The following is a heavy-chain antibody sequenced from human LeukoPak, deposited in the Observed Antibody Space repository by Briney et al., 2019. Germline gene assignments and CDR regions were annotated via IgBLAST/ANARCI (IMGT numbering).Heavy chain of an antibody. CDR3: ARDTSGWYNY. V-gene: IGHV1-2*02. D-gene: IGHD6-19*01. CDR1: GYTFTGYY. J-gene: IGHJ4*02. Sequence: ASVKVSCKASGYTFTGYYIHWVRQAPGQGLEWMGWINPDRGGTYYAQKFQGRVTMTRDTSISAAYMELSRLRPDDTAVYYCARDTSGWYNYWGQGTLVTVSS. CDR2: INPDRGGT.